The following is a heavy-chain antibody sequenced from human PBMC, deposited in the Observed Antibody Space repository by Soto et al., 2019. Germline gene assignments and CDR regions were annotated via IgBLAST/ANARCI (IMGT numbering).Heavy chain of an antibody. V-gene: IGHV3-33*01. CDR1: GFTFSNYG. J-gene: IGHJ4*02. Sequence: QVQLVESGGGVVQPGRSLTLSCAASGFTFSNYGMYWVRQAPGKGLEWVAIISYDGSSKYYADSVKGRFTISRDNSKNTLFLQMNSLRAEDTAVYYCARVGLVDTATATDYWGQGTLVTVSS. D-gene: IGHD5-18*01. CDR3: ARVGLVDTATATDY. CDR2: ISYDGSSK.